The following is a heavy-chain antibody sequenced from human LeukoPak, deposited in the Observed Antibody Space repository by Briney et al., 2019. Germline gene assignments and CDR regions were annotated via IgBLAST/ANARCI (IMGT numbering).Heavy chain of an antibody. J-gene: IGHJ3*02. D-gene: IGHD6-6*01. V-gene: IGHV4-59*08. CDR1: GGSISSYY. CDR3: ARQELVRASDAFDI. CDR2: IYCSGSS. Sequence: SATLSLTCTVSGGSISSYYWSWVRQPPGKGLEWIGYIYCSGSSNFNSALKSRVTISVDTSKNQFSLKLRSVTAADTAVYYCARQELVRASDAFDIWGQGTMVTVSS.